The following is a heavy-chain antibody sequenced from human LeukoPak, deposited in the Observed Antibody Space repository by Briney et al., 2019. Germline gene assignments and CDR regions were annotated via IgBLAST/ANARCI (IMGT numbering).Heavy chain of an antibody. Sequence: ASVKVSCKASGYTFTSYGISWVRQAPGQRLGWMGWISAYNGNTNYAQKLQGRVTMTTDTSTSTAYMELRSLRSDDTAVYYCARVGYMGCSGGSCYLGLYYYYGMDVWGQGTTVTVSS. CDR1: GYTFTSYG. J-gene: IGHJ6*02. D-gene: IGHD2-15*01. CDR2: ISAYNGNT. V-gene: IGHV1-18*01. CDR3: ARVGYMGCSGGSCYLGLYYYYGMDV.